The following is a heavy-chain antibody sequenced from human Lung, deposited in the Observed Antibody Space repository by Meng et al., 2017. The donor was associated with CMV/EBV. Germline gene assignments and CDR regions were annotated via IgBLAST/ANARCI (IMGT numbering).Heavy chain of an antibody. V-gene: IGHV4-4*02. J-gene: IGHJ1*01. CDR2: IPHRGSS. CDR3: LRRSGGSV. D-gene: IGHD3-10*01. CDR1: GDSITNHNW. Sequence: QVQLRESGPGLVKPSETLSLTCGVSGDSITNHNWWAWVRQPPGKGLEWIGEIPHRGSSAYNPSLKSRVSMSIDKSKNQFSLKLTSVTAADTAVYHCLRRSGGSVWGQGTLVTVSS.